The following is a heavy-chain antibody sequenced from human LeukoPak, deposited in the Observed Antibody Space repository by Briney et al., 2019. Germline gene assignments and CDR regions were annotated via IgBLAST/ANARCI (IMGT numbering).Heavy chain of an antibody. V-gene: IGHV1-46*01. CDR2: INPSGDTT. CDR3: ARRGGSYSHSDF. Sequence: VASVKVSCKASGFTFSSYYMRWVRQAPGQGLEWMGIINPSGDTTSHAQKFQGRVTMTRDTSTSTVYMEVSSLRSEDTAVYYCARRGGSYSHSDFWGQGTLVTVSS. CDR1: GFTFSSYY. J-gene: IGHJ4*02. D-gene: IGHD1-26*01.